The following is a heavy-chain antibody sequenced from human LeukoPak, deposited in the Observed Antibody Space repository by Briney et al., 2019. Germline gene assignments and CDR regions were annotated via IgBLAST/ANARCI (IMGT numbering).Heavy chain of an antibody. V-gene: IGHV6-1*01. J-gene: IGHJ4*02. CDR2: TYYRSKWDS. CDR3: ARGLRAAAGKALDY. D-gene: IGHD6-13*01. CDR1: GDSLSSNSAT. Sequence: SQTLSLTCAISGDSLSSNSATWNWIRQSPSRGLEWLGRTYYRSKWDSDYAVSVKGRIIVNADTSKNQFSLQVNSVTPEDTAVYYCARGLRAAAGKALDYWGQGTLVTVSS.